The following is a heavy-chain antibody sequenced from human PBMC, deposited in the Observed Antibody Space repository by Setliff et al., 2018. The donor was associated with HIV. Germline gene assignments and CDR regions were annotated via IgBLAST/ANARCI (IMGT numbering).Heavy chain of an antibody. D-gene: IGHD6-13*01. CDR3: ARDRPSSSWYFNAFDI. CDR1: GGSFSTYY. J-gene: IGHJ3*02. CDR2: IYYSGST. V-gene: IGHV4-59*01. Sequence: SETLSLTCTVSGGSFSTYYWSWIRQPPGKRLEWIGYIYYSGSTNYNPSLKSRVTISVDTSKNQFSLKLTSVTAADTAVYYCARDRPSSSWYFNAFDIWGQGTMVTVSS.